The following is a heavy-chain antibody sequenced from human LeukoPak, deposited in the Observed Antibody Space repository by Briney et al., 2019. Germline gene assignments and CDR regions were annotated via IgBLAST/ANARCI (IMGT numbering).Heavy chain of an antibody. CDR3: ARSRKPGIAARHAFDY. CDR2: IAYSGST. Sequence: SETLSLTCTVSTGSISISSYYWNWIRQPPGKGLEWIGYIAYSGSTNYNPSLKSRVTMSVDTSKNQFSLKLSSVTAADTAVYYCARSRKPGIAARHAFDYWGQGTLVTVSS. J-gene: IGHJ4*02. CDR1: TGSISISSYY. V-gene: IGHV4-61*05. D-gene: IGHD6-6*01.